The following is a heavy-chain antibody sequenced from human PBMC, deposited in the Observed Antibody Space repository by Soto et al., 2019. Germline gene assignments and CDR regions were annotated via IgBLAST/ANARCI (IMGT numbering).Heavy chain of an antibody. D-gene: IGHD3-22*01. J-gene: IGHJ4*02. CDR2: IYPAGSET. CDR1: GYSFFSHW. Sequence: PGESLKISCKGSGYSFFSHWIGWVRQMPGEGLEWVGIIYPAGSETRYSPSFQGQVTISVDKSINTAYLQWSSLKASDTAMYYCARRPWLSGYYDYWGQATLVTVSS. V-gene: IGHV5-51*01. CDR3: ARRPWLSGYYDY.